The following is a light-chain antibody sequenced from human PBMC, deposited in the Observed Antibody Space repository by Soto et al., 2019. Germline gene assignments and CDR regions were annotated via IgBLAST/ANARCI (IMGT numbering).Light chain of an antibody. CDR3: QQYRT. Sequence: IQTTQSPSTLSASVGDRVTITCRASQIISSWLAWYQQKPGKAPKLLIYDASSLETGVPSRFSGSRSGTEFTLTISSLQPEDFATYYCQQYRTFGQGTKA. V-gene: IGKV1-5*01. J-gene: IGKJ1*01. CDR1: QIISSW. CDR2: DAS.